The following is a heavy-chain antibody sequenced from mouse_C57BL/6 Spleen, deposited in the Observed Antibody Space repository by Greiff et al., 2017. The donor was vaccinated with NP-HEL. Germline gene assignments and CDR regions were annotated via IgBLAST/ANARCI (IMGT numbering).Heavy chain of an antibody. CDR1: GFTFSSYA. Sequence: EVQLVESGGGLVKPGGSLKLSCAASGFTFSSYAMSWVRQTPEKRLEWVATISDGGSYTYYPDNVKGRFTISRDNAKNNLYLQMSHLKSEDTAMYYCAREGDSSHFDYWGQGTTLTVSS. J-gene: IGHJ2*01. CDR3: AREGDSSHFDY. CDR2: ISDGGSYT. D-gene: IGHD1-1*01. V-gene: IGHV5-4*01.